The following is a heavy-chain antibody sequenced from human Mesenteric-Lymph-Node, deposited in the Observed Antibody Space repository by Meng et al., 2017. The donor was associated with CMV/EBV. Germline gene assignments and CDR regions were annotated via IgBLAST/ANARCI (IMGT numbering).Heavy chain of an antibody. CDR1: GFSISSGY. J-gene: IGHJ6*02. Sequence: LSLTCTVSGFSISSGYFWGWIRQPPGKGLEWVAFIRYDGSNKYYADSVKGRFTISRDNSKNTLNLQMNSLRAEDTAVYYCARYRHYGMDVWGQGTTVTVSS. D-gene: IGHD1-26*01. CDR3: ARYRHYGMDV. CDR2: IRYDGSNK. V-gene: IGHV3-33*08.